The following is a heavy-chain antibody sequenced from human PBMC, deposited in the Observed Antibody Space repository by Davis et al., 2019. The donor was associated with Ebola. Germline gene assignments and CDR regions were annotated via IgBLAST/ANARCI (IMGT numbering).Heavy chain of an antibody. CDR2: IYPGDSDT. J-gene: IGHJ4*02. D-gene: IGHD6-13*01. V-gene: IGHV5-51*01. Sequence: GESLKTPCKGSGYSFTSYWIGWVRQMPGKGLEWMGIIYPGDSDTRYSPSFQGQVTISADQSLSTAYLQWSSLKASDTAMYCCARRGYYRSWYLDYWGQGTLVTVSS. CDR1: GYSFTSYW. CDR3: ARRGYYRSWYLDY.